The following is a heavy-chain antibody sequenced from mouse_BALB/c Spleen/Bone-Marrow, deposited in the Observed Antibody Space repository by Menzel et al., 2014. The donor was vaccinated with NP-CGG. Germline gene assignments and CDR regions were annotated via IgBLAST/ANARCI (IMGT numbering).Heavy chain of an antibody. CDR3: SRGRRDALDY. CDR1: GYTFTSYY. V-gene: IGHV1S81*02. Sequence: ESGAELVKPGASVKLSCKASGYTFTSYYMYWVKQRPGQGLEWFGEINPSNGGTNFNEKFKNKATLTVDKSSSTAYMQLSSLTSEDSAVYYCSRGRRDALDYWGQGTSVTVSS. J-gene: IGHJ4*01. CDR2: INPSNGGT.